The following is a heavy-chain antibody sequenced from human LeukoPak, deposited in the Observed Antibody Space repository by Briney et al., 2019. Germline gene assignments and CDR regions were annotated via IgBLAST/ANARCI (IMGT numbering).Heavy chain of an antibody. J-gene: IGHJ4*02. CDR2: IDPSDSYT. CDR3: ARPSVDGSGSYPY. V-gene: IGHV5-10-1*01. CDR1: GYSFTSYW. D-gene: IGHD3-10*01. Sequence: GESLKISCKSSGYSFTSYWISWVRQMPGKGLEWMGRIDPSDSYTNYSPSSQGHVTISADKSISTAYLQWSSLKASDTAMFYCARPSVDGSGSYPYWGQGTLVTVSS.